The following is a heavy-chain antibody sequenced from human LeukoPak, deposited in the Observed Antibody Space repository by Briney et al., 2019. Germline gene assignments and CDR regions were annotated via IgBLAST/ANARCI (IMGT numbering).Heavy chain of an antibody. Sequence: GSSVKVSCKASGGTFSSYAISWVRQAPGQGLEWMGRIIPILGIANYAQKFQGRVTITADKSTSTAYMELSSLRSEDTAVYYCARGLIVVVRKGAFDIWGQGTMVTVSS. V-gene: IGHV1-69*04. CDR1: GGTFSSYA. D-gene: IGHD3-22*01. J-gene: IGHJ3*02. CDR3: ARGLIVVVRKGAFDI. CDR2: IIPILGIA.